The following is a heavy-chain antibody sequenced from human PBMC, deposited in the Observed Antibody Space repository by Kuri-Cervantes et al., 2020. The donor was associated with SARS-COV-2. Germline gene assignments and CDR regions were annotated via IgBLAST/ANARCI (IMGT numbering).Heavy chain of an antibody. CDR2: ISAYNGNT. D-gene: IGHD3-3*01. Sequence: ASVKVSCKASGYTFTSYGISWVRQAPGQGLEWMGWISAYNGNTNYAQKLQGRVTMTTDTSTSTAYMELRSLRSDDTAVYYCARQGVAPIPYIQFYNWFDPWGQGTLVTVSS. J-gene: IGHJ5*02. CDR1: GYTFTSYG. V-gene: IGHV1-18*01. CDR3: ARQGVAPIPYIQFYNWFDP.